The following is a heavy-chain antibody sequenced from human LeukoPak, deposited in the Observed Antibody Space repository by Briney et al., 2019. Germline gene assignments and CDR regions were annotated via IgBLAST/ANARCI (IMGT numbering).Heavy chain of an antibody. V-gene: IGHV4-59*01. CDR3: ARDRASAGGFDY. D-gene: IGHD2-15*01. Sequence: TASETLSLTCSVSGGSISPYYWSWIRQPPGKGQEWIGYIYYSGTTNYNPSLQSRVTISVATSKNQFSLKLSSVTAADTALYYCARDRASAGGFDYWGQGTLVTVSS. CDR1: GGSISPYY. CDR2: IYYSGTT. J-gene: IGHJ4*02.